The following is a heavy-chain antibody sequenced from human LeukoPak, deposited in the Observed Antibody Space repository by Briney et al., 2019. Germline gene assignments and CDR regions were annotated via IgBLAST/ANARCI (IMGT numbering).Heavy chain of an antibody. J-gene: IGHJ6*04. V-gene: IGHV1-2*04. CDR2: INPNSGGT. CDR1: GYTFTGYY. D-gene: IGHD6-13*01. Sequence: ASVKVSCKASGYTFTGYYMHWVRQAPGQGLEWMGWINPNSGGTNYAQKFQGWVTMTRDTSISTAYMELSRLRSDDTAVYNCARGQQLADYYYGMDVWGKGTTVTVSS. CDR3: ARGQQLADYYYGMDV.